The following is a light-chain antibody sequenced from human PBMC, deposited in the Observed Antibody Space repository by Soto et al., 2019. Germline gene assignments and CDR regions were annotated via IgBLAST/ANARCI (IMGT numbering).Light chain of an antibody. CDR3: QSYDSSVTGYV. CDR2: DNN. CDR1: SSNIGAGYN. V-gene: IGLV1-40*01. J-gene: IGLJ1*01. Sequence: QSALAQPPSVSGAPGQRVTISCTGSSSNIGAGYNVHWYQQVPGTAPKLLIFDNNNRPSGVPDRFSGSKSGTSASLAITGLQAEDEADYYCQSYDSSVTGYVFGTGTKVTV.